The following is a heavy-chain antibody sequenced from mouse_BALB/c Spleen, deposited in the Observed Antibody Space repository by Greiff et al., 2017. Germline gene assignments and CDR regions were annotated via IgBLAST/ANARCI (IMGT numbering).Heavy chain of an antibody. D-gene: IGHD1-1*01. Sequence: EVQVVESGGGLVKPGGSLKLSCAASGFTFSDYYMYWVRQTPEKRLEWVATISDGGSYTYYPDSVKGRFTISRDNAKNNLYLQMSSLKSEDTAMYYCARDRYYGSSWFAYWGQGTLVTVSA. CDR1: GFTFSDYY. CDR3: ARDRYYGSSWFAY. CDR2: ISDGGSYT. J-gene: IGHJ3*01. V-gene: IGHV5-4*02.